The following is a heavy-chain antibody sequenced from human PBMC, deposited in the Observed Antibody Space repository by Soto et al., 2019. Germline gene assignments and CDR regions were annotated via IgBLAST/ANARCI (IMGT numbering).Heavy chain of an antibody. D-gene: IGHD3-3*01. J-gene: IGHJ6*02. Sequence: ASVKVSCKASGGTFSSYAISWVRQAPGQGLEWMGGIIPIFGTANYAQKFQGRVTITADESTSTAYMELSSLRSEDTAVYYCARDRSPYYYDFWSGPDPSYYYYGMDVWGQGTTVTVS. V-gene: IGHV1-69*13. CDR3: ARDRSPYYYDFWSGPDPSYYYYGMDV. CDR1: GGTFSSYA. CDR2: IIPIFGTA.